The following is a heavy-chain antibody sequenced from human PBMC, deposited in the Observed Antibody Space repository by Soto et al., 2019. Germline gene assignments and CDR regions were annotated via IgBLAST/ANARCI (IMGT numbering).Heavy chain of an antibody. CDR2: IYYSGST. J-gene: IGHJ4*02. CDR1: GCSLSRGGYY. D-gene: IGHD1-26*01. Sequence: TPSATRPVSGCSLSRGGYYWGLIRQAPGKGLEWIGYIYYSGSTYYNPSLKSRVTISVDTSKNQFSLKLSSVTAADTAVYYCAREGGIVGATTVDYWGQGTLVTVSS. V-gene: IGHV4-30-4*01. CDR3: AREGGIVGATTVDY.